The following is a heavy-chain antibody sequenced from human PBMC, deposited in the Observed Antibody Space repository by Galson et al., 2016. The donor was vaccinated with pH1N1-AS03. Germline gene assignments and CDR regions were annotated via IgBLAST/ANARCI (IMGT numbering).Heavy chain of an antibody. D-gene: IGHD3-22*01. Sequence: SVKVSCKASGYSFANFGINWVRQVPGQGLDWMGWISPYNGNTDYAQRFQGRLTMTTDRSTSTAYMHLKGLTSDDTAVYYCATGHYYETSGYAADYWGQGTLVTVSS. J-gene: IGHJ4*02. CDR1: GYSFANFG. V-gene: IGHV1-18*01. CDR3: ATGHYYETSGYAADY. CDR2: ISPYNGNT.